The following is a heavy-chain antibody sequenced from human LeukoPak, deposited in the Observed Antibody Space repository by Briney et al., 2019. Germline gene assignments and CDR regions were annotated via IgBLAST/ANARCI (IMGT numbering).Heavy chain of an antibody. CDR2: INSDGSST. V-gene: IGHV3-74*01. D-gene: IGHD3-10*01. CDR1: GFTFSSYW. CDR3: ARDDLWFGESENYYYYGMDV. J-gene: IGHJ6*02. Sequence: GGSLRLSCAASGFTFSSYWMHWVRQAPGKGLVWVSRINSDGSSTSYADSVKGRFTISRDNAKNTLYLQMNSLRAEDTAVYYCARDDLWFGESENYYYYGMDVWGQGTTVTVSS.